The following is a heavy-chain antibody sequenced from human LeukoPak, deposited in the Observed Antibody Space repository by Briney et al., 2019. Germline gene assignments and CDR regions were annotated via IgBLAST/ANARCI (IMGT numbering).Heavy chain of an antibody. CDR1: GGSISSSSYC. D-gene: IGHD6-19*01. Sequence: SETLSHTCTVSGGSISSSSYCWGWIRQPPGKGLEWIGSIYYSGDTYYNPSLKSRRVTISVDTSKNQFSLRLSSVTAADTAVYYCARHQWHYYYYMGVWGKGSTVTVSS. J-gene: IGHJ6*03. V-gene: IGHV4-39*01. CDR2: IYYSGDT. CDR3: ARHQWHYYYYMGV.